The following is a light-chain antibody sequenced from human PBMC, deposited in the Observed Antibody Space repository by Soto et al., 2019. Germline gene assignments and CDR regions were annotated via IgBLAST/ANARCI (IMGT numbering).Light chain of an antibody. Sequence: QPVLTQPASVSGSPGQSITVSCSGTSGDIGTYNLVSWYQQYPGKAPKLMIFEVNKRPSGVSNRFSGSKSGNTASLTISGLQGDDEADYYCCSYAGVSTVVCGGGTKLTVL. CDR1: SGDIGTYNL. J-gene: IGLJ2*01. CDR3: CSYAGVSTVV. V-gene: IGLV2-23*02. CDR2: EVN.